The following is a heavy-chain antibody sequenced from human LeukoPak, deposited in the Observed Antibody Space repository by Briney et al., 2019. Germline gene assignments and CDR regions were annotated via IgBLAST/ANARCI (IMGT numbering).Heavy chain of an antibody. CDR3: ARGGGLDV. V-gene: IGHV3-7*03. Sequence: GGSQRLSCAASGFTFSSYSMNWARQAPGKGLEWVASINHNGNVNYYVDSVKGRFTISRDNAKNSLYLQMSNLRAEDTAVYFCARGGGLDVWGQGATVTVSS. CDR2: INHNGNVN. CDR1: GFTFSSYS. J-gene: IGHJ6*02. D-gene: IGHD3-16*01.